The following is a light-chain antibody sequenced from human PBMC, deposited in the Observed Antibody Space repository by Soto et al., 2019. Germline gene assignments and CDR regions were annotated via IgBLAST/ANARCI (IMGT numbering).Light chain of an antibody. CDR1: SNYNL. V-gene: IGLV2-23*02. J-gene: IGLJ1*01. Sequence: QSVLTQPASVSGSPGQSITISCTGTSNYNLVSRYQQHPGKAPKLVIYEVSERPSGVSNRFSGSKSGNTASLTISGLQAEDEADYYCCSYPGSSILYVFGTGTKVTVL. CDR3: CSYPGSSILYV. CDR2: EVS.